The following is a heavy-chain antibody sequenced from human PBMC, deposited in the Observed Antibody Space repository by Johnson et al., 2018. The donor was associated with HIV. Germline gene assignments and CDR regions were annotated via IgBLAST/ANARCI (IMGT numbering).Heavy chain of an antibody. CDR1: GFTFSSYA. D-gene: IGHD3-22*01. V-gene: IGHV3-30-3*01. Sequence: QVQLVESGGGVVQPGRSLRLSCAASGFTFSSYAMHWVRQAPGKGLEWVAVISYDGSNKYYADSVKGRFTISRDNSKNTLYLQMNSLRAEDTAVYYCASCESDSSGSHAFDIWGQGTMVTVS. CDR3: ASCESDSSGSHAFDI. J-gene: IGHJ3*02. CDR2: ISYDGSNK.